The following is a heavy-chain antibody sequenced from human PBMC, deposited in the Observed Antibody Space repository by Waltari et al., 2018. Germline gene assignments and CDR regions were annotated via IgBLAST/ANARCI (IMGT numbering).Heavy chain of an antibody. V-gene: IGHV4-59*01. CDR1: GGSMTNFY. CDR3: ARGGWSCDF. Sequence: QVQLQESGPGLVKPSETLSLTCSVSGGSMTNFYWSWFRLPPGKGLEWIGYVYYSGNTNDNPSLKSRVTISVDTSKNQFSLKMISVTAADTAVYFCARGGWSCDFWGRGTLVTVSA. CDR2: VYYSGNT. J-gene: IGHJ2*01.